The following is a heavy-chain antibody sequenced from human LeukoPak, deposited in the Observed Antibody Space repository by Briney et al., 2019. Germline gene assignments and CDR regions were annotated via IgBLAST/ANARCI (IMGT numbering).Heavy chain of an antibody. Sequence: GGSLRLSCAASDFTFTSYGMHWVRQAPGKGLEWVAVIRYDGSNKDYADSVKGRFTISRDNSKNTLYLQMNSLRAEDTAVYYCARDPSNYYMDVWGKGTTVTVSS. CDR3: ARDPSNYYMDV. CDR2: IRYDGSNK. J-gene: IGHJ6*03. V-gene: IGHV3-33*01. CDR1: DFTFTSYG.